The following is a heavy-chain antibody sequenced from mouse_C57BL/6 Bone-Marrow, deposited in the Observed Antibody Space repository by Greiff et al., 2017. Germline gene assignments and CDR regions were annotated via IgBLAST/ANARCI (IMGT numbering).Heavy chain of an antibody. Sequence: VQLKQSGAELVRPGASVKLSCTASGFNIKDDYMHWVKQRPEQGLEWIGWIDPENGDTEYASKFQGKATITADTSSNTAYLQLSSLTSEDTAVYYCTTGYGNYGFDYWGQGTTLTVSS. J-gene: IGHJ2*01. CDR1: GFNIKDDY. V-gene: IGHV14-4*01. D-gene: IGHD2-1*01. CDR3: TTGYGNYGFDY. CDR2: IDPENGDT.